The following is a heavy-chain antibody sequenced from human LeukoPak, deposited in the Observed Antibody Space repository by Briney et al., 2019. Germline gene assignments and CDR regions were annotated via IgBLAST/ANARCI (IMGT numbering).Heavy chain of an antibody. D-gene: IGHD2-15*01. CDR3: ARGGWSMDV. CDR1: GGSISGYY. V-gene: IGHV4-59*08. CDR2: IYYSGST. Sequence: SETLSLTCTVSGGSISGYYWSWIRQPPGKGLEWIGYIYYSGSTNYNPSLKSRVTISVDTSKNQFSLKLSSVSAADTAVYYCARGGWSMDVWGKGTTVTVSS. J-gene: IGHJ6*03.